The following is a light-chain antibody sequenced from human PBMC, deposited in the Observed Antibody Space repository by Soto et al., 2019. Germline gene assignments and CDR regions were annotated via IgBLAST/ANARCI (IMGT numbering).Light chain of an antibody. CDR1: SSDVGGYNY. J-gene: IGLJ1*01. Sequence: QSVLTQPASVSGSPGQSITISCTGTSSDVGGYNYVSWYQQHPGKAPKLMISEVSNRPSGVSNRFSGSKSGNTASLTISGLQADDEADYYCSSYTSSTFYVFGTGTKLTVL. V-gene: IGLV2-14*01. CDR2: EVS. CDR3: SSYTSSTFYV.